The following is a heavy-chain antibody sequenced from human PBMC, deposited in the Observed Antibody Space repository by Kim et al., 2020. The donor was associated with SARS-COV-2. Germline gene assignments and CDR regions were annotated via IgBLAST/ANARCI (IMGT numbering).Heavy chain of an antibody. CDR2: ISYDGSNK. Sequence: GGSLRLSCAASGFTFSSYAMHWVRQAPGKGLERVAVISYDGSNKYYADSVKGRFTISRDNSKNTLYLQMNSLRAEDTAVYYCARDGGNWFDPWGQGSLDT. J-gene: IGHJ5*02. CDR3: ARDGGNWFDP. V-gene: IGHV3-30-3*01. CDR1: GFTFSSYA. D-gene: IGHD3-16*01.